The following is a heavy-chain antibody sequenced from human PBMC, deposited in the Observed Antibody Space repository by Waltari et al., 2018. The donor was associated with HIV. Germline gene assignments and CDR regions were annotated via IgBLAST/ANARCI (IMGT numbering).Heavy chain of an antibody. CDR2: FYSGGSA. CDR3: ARVKAYSSGWFDY. CDR1: GFTGSGNS. Sequence: EVQLVESGGGLIQPGGSLRLSCAASGFTGSGNSMSWVRQAPGKGLEWVSVFYSGGSAYSADSVKGRFTISRDNSKNTLHLQMKRLRIEDTAVYYCARVKAYSSGWFDYWGQGTLVTVSS. V-gene: IGHV3-53*01. J-gene: IGHJ5*01. D-gene: IGHD6-19*01.